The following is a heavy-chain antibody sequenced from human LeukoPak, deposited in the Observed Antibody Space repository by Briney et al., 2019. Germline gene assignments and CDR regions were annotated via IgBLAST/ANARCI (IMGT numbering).Heavy chain of an antibody. J-gene: IGHJ4*02. CDR3: ARGGFYCGGDCYVDY. D-gene: IGHD2-21*02. Sequence: TSETLSLTCAVYGGSFSPYYWSWIRQPPGRGLEWIGEINHSGSTNYNPSLKSRVTISVDTSKNQFSLRLSSVTAADTAVYYCARGGFYCGGDCYVDYWGQGTLVTVSS. V-gene: IGHV4-34*01. CDR2: INHSGST. CDR1: GGSFSPYY.